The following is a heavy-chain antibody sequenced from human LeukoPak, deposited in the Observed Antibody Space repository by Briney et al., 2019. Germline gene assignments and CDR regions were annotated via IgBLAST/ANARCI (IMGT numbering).Heavy chain of an antibody. D-gene: IGHD6-19*01. CDR3: AKSDRAVAGVVDY. J-gene: IGHJ4*02. Sequence: GGSLRLSCAASGFTFSSYEMNWVRQAPGKGLEWVAVISYDGSNKYYADSVKGRFTISRDNSKNTLYLQMNSLRAEDTAVYYCAKSDRAVAGVVDYWGQGTLVTVSS. CDR2: ISYDGSNK. CDR1: GFTFSSYE. V-gene: IGHV3-30*18.